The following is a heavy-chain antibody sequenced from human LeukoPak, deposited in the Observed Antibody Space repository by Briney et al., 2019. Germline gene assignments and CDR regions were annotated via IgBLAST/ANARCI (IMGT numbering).Heavy chain of an antibody. CDR1: GFTFSSYA. CDR2: ISGSGGST. J-gene: IGHJ6*02. CDR3: ATDNKIPRRHCSSTSCYTLGYYYGMDV. D-gene: IGHD2-2*02. Sequence: GGSLRLSCAASGFTFSSYAMSWVRQAPGKGLEWVSAISGSGGSTYYADSVKGRFTISRDNSKNTLYLQMNSLRAEDTAVYYCATDNKIPRRHCSSTSCYTLGYYYGMDVWGQGTTVTVSS. V-gene: IGHV3-23*01.